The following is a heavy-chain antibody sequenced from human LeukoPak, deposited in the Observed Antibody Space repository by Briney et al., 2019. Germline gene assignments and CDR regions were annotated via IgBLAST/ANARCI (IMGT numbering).Heavy chain of an antibody. J-gene: IGHJ4*02. V-gene: IGHV3-21*01. CDR2: ISGPSSFI. D-gene: IGHD5-18*01. Sequence: PGGSLRLSCAASGFTFSSYTMNWVRQAPGKGLEWVSSISGPSSFIYYADSVKGRFTISRDNAKKSLYLQMNSLSAEDTAVYYCAKDRRRGYSYGYVGPDYWGQGTLVTVSS. CDR3: AKDRRRGYSYGYVGPDY. CDR1: GFTFSSYT.